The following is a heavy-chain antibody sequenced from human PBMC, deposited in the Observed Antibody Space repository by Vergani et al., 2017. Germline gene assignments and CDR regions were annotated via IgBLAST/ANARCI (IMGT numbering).Heavy chain of an antibody. CDR2: ISSSSSYI. D-gene: IGHD2-21*01. CDR3: ARDRCGGDCYLPYYMDV. CDR1: GFTFSSYS. J-gene: IGHJ6*03. Sequence: VQLVESGGGLVKPGGSLRLSCAASGFTFSSYSMNWVRQAPGKGLEWVSSISSSSSYIYYANSVKGRLTISRDNAKNSLYLQMNSLRAEDTGVYYCARDRCGGDCYLPYYMDVWGKGTTVTVSS. V-gene: IGHV3-21*01.